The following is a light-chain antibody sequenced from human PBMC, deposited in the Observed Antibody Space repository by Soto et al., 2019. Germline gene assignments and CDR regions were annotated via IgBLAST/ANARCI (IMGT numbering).Light chain of an antibody. CDR1: QDIRGA. V-gene: IGKV1-13*02. Sequence: AIQLTQSPSSLSASVGDRVTITCRASQDIRGALAWYQQKPGQAPKILLYDVSTFESGVPSRFSGSGSGTDFTLTISSLQPVDCATYYCQQFNRYPHTFGQGTRLEIK. J-gene: IGKJ5*01. CDR3: QQFNRYPHT. CDR2: DVS.